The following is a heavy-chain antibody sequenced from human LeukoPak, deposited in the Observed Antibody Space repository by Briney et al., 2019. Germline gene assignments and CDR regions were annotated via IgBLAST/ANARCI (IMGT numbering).Heavy chain of an antibody. D-gene: IGHD3-10*01. Sequence: PGGSLRLSCTASEFSLSSYGMHWVRQEPGKGLEWVALISNDGSIQYYTDSVKGRFTISRDNSKNTLYLQMNSLRAEDTAVYYCARGDYYGSRGDYWGQGTLVTVSS. CDR3: ARGDYYGSRGDY. V-gene: IGHV3-30*03. CDR1: EFSLSSYG. J-gene: IGHJ4*02. CDR2: ISNDGSIQ.